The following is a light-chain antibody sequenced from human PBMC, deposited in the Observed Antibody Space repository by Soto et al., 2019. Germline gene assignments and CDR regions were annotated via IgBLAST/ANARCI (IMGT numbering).Light chain of an antibody. CDR2: GAS. Sequence: EIVMTQSPATLSVSPWERATLSCRASQSVTSNLAWYQQKPGQAPRLLIYGASTRATGFPARFSGSGSGTEFTLTINSLQSEDSAVYYCQQHNQWPITFGQGTRLEIK. CDR1: QSVTSN. J-gene: IGKJ5*01. CDR3: QQHNQWPIT. V-gene: IGKV3-15*01.